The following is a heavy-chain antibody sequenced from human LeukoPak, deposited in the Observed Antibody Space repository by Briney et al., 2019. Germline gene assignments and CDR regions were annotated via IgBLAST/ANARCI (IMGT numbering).Heavy chain of an antibody. D-gene: IGHD3-22*01. CDR1: GFTFSSYA. CDR2: ISGSGGST. J-gene: IGHJ3*02. CDR3: ARDRNERSYGSSAYHYASGDAFDM. V-gene: IGHV3-23*01. Sequence: GGSLRLSCAASGFTFSSYAMSWVRQAPGKGLEWVSVISGSGGSTYYADSVKGRFTVSRDNSKNTLYLQVNSLKVGDTAVYYCARDRNERSYGSSAYHYASGDAFDMWGQGTMVSVSS.